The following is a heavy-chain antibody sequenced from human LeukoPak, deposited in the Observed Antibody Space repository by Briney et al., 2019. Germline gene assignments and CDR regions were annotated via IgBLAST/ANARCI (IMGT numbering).Heavy chain of an antibody. Sequence: GASVKVSCKASGYAFTSYDINWVRQATGQGLEWMGWMDPNSGDTGYAQKLQGRVTMTRNTSISTAYMELSSLRSEDTAVYYCATSAKTDYYYYYGMDVWGQGTTVTVSS. CDR2: MDPNSGDT. V-gene: IGHV1-8*01. J-gene: IGHJ6*02. D-gene: IGHD1-1*01. CDR3: ATSAKTDYYYYYGMDV. CDR1: GYAFTSYD.